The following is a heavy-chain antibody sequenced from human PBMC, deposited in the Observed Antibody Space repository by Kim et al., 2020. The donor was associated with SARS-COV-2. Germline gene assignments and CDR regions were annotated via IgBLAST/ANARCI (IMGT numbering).Heavy chain of an antibody. D-gene: IGHD1-26*01. CDR3: ARSWGY. J-gene: IGHJ4*02. CDR2: SSGSTI. V-gene: IGHV3-48*03. Sequence: SSGSTIYYADSVKGRFTISRDNAKNSLYLQMNSLRAEDTAVYYCARSWGYWGQGTLVTVSS.